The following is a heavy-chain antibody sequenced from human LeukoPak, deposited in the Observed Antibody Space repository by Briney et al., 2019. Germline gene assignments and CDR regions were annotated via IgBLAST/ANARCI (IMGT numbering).Heavy chain of an antibody. V-gene: IGHV3-23*01. CDR3: ARTNDYGGNFDY. CDR1: GFTFNNYA. D-gene: IGHD4-23*01. Sequence: PGGSLRLSCAASGFTFNNYAMNWVRQAPGKGLEWVSVISGSGGTTYYADSVKGRFTISRDNTKNTLYLQMNSLRAEDTAVYYCARTNDYGGNFDYWGQGTLVTVSS. J-gene: IGHJ4*02. CDR2: ISGSGGTT.